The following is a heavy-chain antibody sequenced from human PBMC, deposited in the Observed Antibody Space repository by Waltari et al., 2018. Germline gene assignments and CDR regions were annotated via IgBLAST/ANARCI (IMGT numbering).Heavy chain of an antibody. CDR3: ARGSAAGIAS. D-gene: IGHD6-13*01. V-gene: IGHV3-48*01. J-gene: IGHJ5*01. CDR1: GFTFGSFS. CDR2: IGLGGGPV. Sequence: EVQLVESGGGLVQPGGSLRLSCAAFGFTFGSFSMHWVRQGPGKGLEWISYIGLGGGPVHYADSVKGRFTIFRDNDKNSLYLEMNSLRAEDTGLYYCARGSAAGIASWGQGTLVTVSS.